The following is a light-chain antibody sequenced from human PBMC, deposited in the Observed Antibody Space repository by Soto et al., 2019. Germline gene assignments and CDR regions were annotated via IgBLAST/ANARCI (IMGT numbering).Light chain of an antibody. J-gene: IGLJ3*02. V-gene: IGLV2-11*01. Sequence: QSALTQPRSVSGSPGQSVTICCTGTSSDVGGYNYVSWYQQHPGKAPKLMIYDVIKRPSGVPDRFSASKSGNKASLTISGLQAEDEADYYCCSYAGTYTWVFGGGTKLTVL. CDR1: SSDVGGYNY. CDR2: DVI. CDR3: CSYAGTYTWV.